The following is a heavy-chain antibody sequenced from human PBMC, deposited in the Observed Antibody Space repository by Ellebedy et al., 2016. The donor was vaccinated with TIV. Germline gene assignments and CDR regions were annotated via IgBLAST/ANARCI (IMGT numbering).Heavy chain of an antibody. CDR1: GFTFSSYW. CDR2: INQDGSAK. J-gene: IGHJ1*01. CDR3: AKDLSWQQLVPVH. V-gene: IGHV3-7*05. D-gene: IGHD6-13*01. Sequence: GESLKISCAASGFTFSSYWMHWVRQAPGKGLEWVANINQDGSAKYYVDSVKGRFTISRDNAKNSLYLQMNSLRAEDTAVYYCAKDLSWQQLVPVHWGQGTLVTVSS.